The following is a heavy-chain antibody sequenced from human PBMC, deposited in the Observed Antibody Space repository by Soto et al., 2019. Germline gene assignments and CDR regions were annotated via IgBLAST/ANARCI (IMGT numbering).Heavy chain of an antibody. CDR3: AIEYSSSPPYYPIGY. D-gene: IGHD6-6*01. CDR2: IIPIFGTA. V-gene: IGHV1-69*13. Sequence: SVQVSCKACGGTLSSCSLSWVRQAPGQGLEWMGGIIPIFGTANYAQKFQGRVTITADESTSTAYMELSSLRSEDTAVYYCAIEYSSSPPYYPIGYWGQGTLVTVSS. CDR1: GGTLSSCS. J-gene: IGHJ4*02.